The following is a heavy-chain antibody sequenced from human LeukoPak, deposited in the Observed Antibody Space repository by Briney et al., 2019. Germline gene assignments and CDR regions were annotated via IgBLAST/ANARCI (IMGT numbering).Heavy chain of an antibody. J-gene: IGHJ4*02. CDR3: ARYAAAAVYFDY. V-gene: IGHV4-59*08. CDR1: GGSISSYY. Sequence: PSETLCLTCTVSGGSISSYYWSWIRQPPGNGLKWIGYIYYSGSTYYNPSLKSRVTISVDTSKNQFSLKLSSVTAADTAVYYCARYAAAAVYFDYWGQGTLVTVSS. CDR2: IYYSGST. D-gene: IGHD6-13*01.